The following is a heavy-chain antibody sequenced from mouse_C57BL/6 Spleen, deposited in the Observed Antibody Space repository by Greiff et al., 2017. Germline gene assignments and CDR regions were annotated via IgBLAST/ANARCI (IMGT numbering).Heavy chain of an antibody. CDR1: GFTFSSYG. J-gene: IGHJ2*01. V-gene: IGHV5-6*01. D-gene: IGHD1-1*01. CDR3: ARVYYGSSYDY. CDR2: ISSGGSYT. Sequence: EVKVVESGGDLVKPGGSLKLSCAASGFTFSSYGMSWVRQTPDKRLEWVATISSGGSYTYYPDSVKGRFTISRDNAKNTLYLQMSSLKSEDTAMYYCARVYYGSSYDYWGQGTTLTVSS.